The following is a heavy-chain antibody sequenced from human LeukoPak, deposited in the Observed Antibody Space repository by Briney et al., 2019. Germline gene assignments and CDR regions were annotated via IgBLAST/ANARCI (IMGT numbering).Heavy chain of an antibody. J-gene: IGHJ4*01. CDR3: AKGIYSSGWSYFDY. CDR1: GFTFSNSA. V-gene: IGHV3-23*01. CDR2: LSGSGITT. D-gene: IGHD6-19*01. Sequence: HPGGSLRLSCAASGFTFSNSAMSWVRQAPGKGLEWVSTLSGSGITTYYADSVKGRFTISRDNSKNTLYLQMNSLRAEDMAVYYCAKGIYSSGWSYFDYWGHGTLVTVSS.